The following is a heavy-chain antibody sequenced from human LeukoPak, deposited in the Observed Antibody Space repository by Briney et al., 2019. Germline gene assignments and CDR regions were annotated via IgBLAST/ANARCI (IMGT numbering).Heavy chain of an antibody. CDR2: IRSDGSST. CDR3: TRRYGGHSGWAGYHDS. V-gene: IGHV3-64*01. J-gene: IGHJ4*02. CDR1: GFSFSAYI. Sequence: PGGTLRLSCVASGFSFSAYIMHWVRQAPGKGLEYVSAIRSDGSSTFYPNSVKGRFTISRDNSKSTFYLQMGSLRAEDTAVYYCTRRYGGHSGWAGYHDSWGQGTLVTVSS. D-gene: IGHD6-19*01.